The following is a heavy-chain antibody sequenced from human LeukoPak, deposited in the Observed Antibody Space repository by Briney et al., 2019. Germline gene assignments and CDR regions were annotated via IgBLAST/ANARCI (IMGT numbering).Heavy chain of an antibody. D-gene: IGHD1-14*01. CDR1: GFTFSSYA. J-gene: IGHJ6*02. V-gene: IGHV3-30*18. CDR2: LSYDDGSNK. CDR3: AKALTEYTSYYYYGMDV. Sequence: GGSLRLSCAASGFTFSSYAMSWVRQAPGKGLEWVAVLSYDDGSNKYYADSVKGRFTISRDNSKNTLYLQMNSLRAEDTAVYYCAKALTEYTSYYYYGMDVWGQGTTVTASS.